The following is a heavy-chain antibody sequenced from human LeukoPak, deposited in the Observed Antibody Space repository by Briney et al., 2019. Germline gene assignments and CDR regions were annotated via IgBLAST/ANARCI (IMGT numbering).Heavy chain of an antibody. V-gene: IGHV4-39*01. J-gene: IGHJ3*02. D-gene: IGHD2-2*02. CDR2: IYYSGST. Sequence: SETLSLTCSVSDGSISSSSYYWGWIRQSPGKGLEWIGSIYYSGSTYYSPSHKSRVAISVDTSKNQFSLKLSSVTAADTAVYYCANYCSSSSCHTRRAFDIWGQGTMVTVSS. CDR3: ANYCSSSSCHTRRAFDI. CDR1: DGSISSSSYY.